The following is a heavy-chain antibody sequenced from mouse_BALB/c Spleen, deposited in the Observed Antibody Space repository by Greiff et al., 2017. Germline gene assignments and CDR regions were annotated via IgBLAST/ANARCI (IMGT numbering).Heavy chain of an antibody. CDR3: ARQELGRGCYAMDY. CDR2: ISNGGGST. Sequence: EVNVVESGGGLVQPGGSLKLSCAASGFTFSSYTMSWVRQTPEKRLEWVAYISNGGGSTYYPDTVKGRFTISRDNAKNTLYLQMSSLKSEDTAMYYCARQELGRGCYAMDYWGQGTSVTVSA. V-gene: IGHV5-12-2*01. D-gene: IGHD4-1*01. CDR1: GFTFSSYT. J-gene: IGHJ4*01.